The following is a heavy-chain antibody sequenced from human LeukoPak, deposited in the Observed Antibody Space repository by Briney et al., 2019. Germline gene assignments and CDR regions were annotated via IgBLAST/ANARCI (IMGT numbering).Heavy chain of an antibody. CDR3: ARDAPGNTALDY. D-gene: IGHD5-18*01. Sequence: GGSLRLSCAASGFTFISYWMHWVRQAPGKGLVWVSRINGYGSSTDFADFVKGRFTISRGNAKNTLYLQMNSLRAEDTAVYYCARDAPGNTALDYWGQGTLVTVSS. J-gene: IGHJ4*02. CDR1: GFTFISYW. CDR2: INGYGSST. V-gene: IGHV3-74*01.